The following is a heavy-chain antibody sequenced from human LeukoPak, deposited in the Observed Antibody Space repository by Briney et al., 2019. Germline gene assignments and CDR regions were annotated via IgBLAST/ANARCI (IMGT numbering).Heavy chain of an antibody. CDR3: ASPAYSSSWYYDAFDI. V-gene: IGHV5-51*01. J-gene: IGHJ3*02. CDR2: IYPGDSDT. CDR1: GYIFTSYW. Sequence: GASLKISCKGSGYIFTSYWIGWVRQLPGKGLEWMGIIYPGDSDTRYSPSFQGQVTISADKSISTAYLQWSSLKASDTAMYYCASPAYSSSWYYDAFDIWGQGTMVTVSS. D-gene: IGHD6-13*01.